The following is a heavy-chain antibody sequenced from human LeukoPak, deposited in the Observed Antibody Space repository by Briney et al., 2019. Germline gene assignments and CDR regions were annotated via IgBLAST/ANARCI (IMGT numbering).Heavy chain of an antibody. CDR3: AKGCSGSNCNSAFDY. CDR2: ISSSGGNT. V-gene: IGHV3-23*01. Sequence: GGPLRLSCAASGFTFSSSGMNWVPQAPGKGLEGGSGISSSGGNTFYADSVKGRFTISRDNSKNMLYLQMNSLRAEDTATYYCAKGCSGSNCNSAFDYWGQGTLVTVSS. CDR1: GFTFSSSG. J-gene: IGHJ4*02. D-gene: IGHD2-2*02.